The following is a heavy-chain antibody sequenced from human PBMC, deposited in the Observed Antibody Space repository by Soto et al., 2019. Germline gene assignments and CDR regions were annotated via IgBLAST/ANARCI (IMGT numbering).Heavy chain of an antibody. Sequence: EVQLVESGGGLVQPGGSQRLSCAASGFTFSSYWMHWVRQAPGKGLVWVSRINSDGSSTTYADSVKGRFTISRDNAKNTLYRQMLSLRAEDTAVYYCARGWGGTMGGYWGQGTLVSVSS. CDR1: GFTFSSYW. D-gene: IGHD3-16*01. V-gene: IGHV3-74*01. CDR3: ARGWGGTMGGY. J-gene: IGHJ4*02. CDR2: INSDGSST.